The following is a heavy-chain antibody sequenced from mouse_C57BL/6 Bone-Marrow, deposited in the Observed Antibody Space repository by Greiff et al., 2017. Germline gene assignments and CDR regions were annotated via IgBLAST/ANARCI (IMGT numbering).Heavy chain of an antibody. V-gene: IGHV1-80*01. CDR1: GYAFSSYW. CDR2: IYPGDGDT. Sequence: QVQLQQSGAELVKPGASVKISCKASGYAFSSYWMHWVKQRPGKGLEWIGQIYPGDGDTNYNGKFKGKATLTADKSSSTAYMQLSSLTSEDSAVYWGGRESLYDYDEDYWGQGTTLTVSS. CDR3: GRESLYDYDEDY. D-gene: IGHD2-4*01. J-gene: IGHJ2*01.